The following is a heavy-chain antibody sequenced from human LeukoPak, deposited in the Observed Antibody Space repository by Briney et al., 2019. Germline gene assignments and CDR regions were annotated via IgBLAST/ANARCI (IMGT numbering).Heavy chain of an antibody. CDR2: IHYRGST. CDR3: ARGHSGYYYYDYYYMDV. J-gene: IGHJ6*03. D-gene: IGHD3-22*01. Sequence: SETLPHTCTVSGGSLRSYHGGWIPQTPGKGLGLIGHIHYRGSTNYNPPLNSRVTISVDTSKNQFSLKLSSVTAADTAVYYCARGHSGYYYYDYYYMDVWGKGTTVTVSS. CDR1: GGSLRSYH. V-gene: IGHV4-59*01.